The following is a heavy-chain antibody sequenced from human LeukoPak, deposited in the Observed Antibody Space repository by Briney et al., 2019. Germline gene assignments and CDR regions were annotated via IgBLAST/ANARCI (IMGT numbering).Heavy chain of an antibody. CDR1: GFTVSSNY. V-gene: IGHV3-53*01. D-gene: IGHD2-8*02. CDR3: AKEPVLVGASFPDY. Sequence: PGGSLRLSXAASGFTVSSNYMSWVRQAPGKGLEWVSVIYSGGSTYYADSVKGRFTISRDNSKNTLYLQMNSLRAEDTAVYYCAKEPVLVGASFPDYWGQGTLVTVSS. CDR2: IYSGGST. J-gene: IGHJ4*02.